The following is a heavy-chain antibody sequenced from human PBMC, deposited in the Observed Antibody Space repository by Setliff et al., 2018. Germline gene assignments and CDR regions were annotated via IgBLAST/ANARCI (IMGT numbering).Heavy chain of an antibody. J-gene: IGHJ4*02. CDR2: ISRGGGII. CDR3: AKDTHYYSNTGYYCFDY. D-gene: IGHD3-9*01. Sequence: LSLTCAVYDGSFSDFYMSWIRQTPGKGLEWVSYISRGGGIIYYADSVKGRFTISRDNAKNSLYLQMNSLRAEDTAVYYCAKDTHYYSNTGYYCFDYWGQGALVTVSS. V-gene: IGHV3-11*04. CDR1: DGSFSDFY.